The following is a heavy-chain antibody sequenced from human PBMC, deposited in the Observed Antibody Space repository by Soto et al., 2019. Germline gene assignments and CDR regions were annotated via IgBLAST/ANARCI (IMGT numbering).Heavy chain of an antibody. CDR2: ISAYNGNT. CDR3: ARPSRYVAAAAGGMDV. D-gene: IGHD2-15*01. Sequence: QVQLVQSGAEVKKPGASVKVSCKASGYTFTSYGISWVRQAPGQGLEWMGWISAYNGNTNYAQKLQGRVTMTTDTSPSTAHMELRSLRSDDTAVYYCARPSRYVAAAAGGMDVWGQGTTVTLSS. V-gene: IGHV1-18*01. J-gene: IGHJ6*01. CDR1: GYTFTSYG.